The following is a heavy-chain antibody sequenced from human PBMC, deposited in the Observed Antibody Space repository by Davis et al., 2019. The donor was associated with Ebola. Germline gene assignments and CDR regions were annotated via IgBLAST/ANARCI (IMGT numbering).Heavy chain of an antibody. CDR1: GGSISSGGYY. V-gene: IGHV3-7*01. CDR3: ARDAEESVLVVYAALLLDY. CDR2: IKQDGSEK. Sequence: ETLSLTCTVSGGSISSGGYYWSWIRQPPGKGLEWVANIKQDGSEKYYVDSVKGRFTISRDNAKNSLYLQMNSLRAEDTAVYYCARDAEESVLVVYAALLLDYWGQGTLVTVSS. J-gene: IGHJ4*02. D-gene: IGHD2-8*02.